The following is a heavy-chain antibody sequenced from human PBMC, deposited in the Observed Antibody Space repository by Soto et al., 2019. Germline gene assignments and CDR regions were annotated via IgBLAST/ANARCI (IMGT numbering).Heavy chain of an antibody. CDR2: IWYDGSNK. CDR1: GFTFSSYG. J-gene: IGHJ4*02. V-gene: IGHV3-33*01. CDR3: ARDKDFDWIKDY. D-gene: IGHD3-9*01. Sequence: GGSLRLSCAASGFTFSSYGMHWVRQAPGKGLEWVAVIWYDGSNKYYADSVKGRFTISRDNSKNTLYLQMNSLRAEDTAVYYCARDKDFDWIKDYWGQGTLVTVSS.